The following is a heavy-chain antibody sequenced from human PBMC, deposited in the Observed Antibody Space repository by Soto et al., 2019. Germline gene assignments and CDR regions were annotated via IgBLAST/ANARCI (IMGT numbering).Heavy chain of an antibody. CDR3: ATLPWGAFDY. CDR2: VNVGNGDT. D-gene: IGHD3-16*01. V-gene: IGHV1-3*01. CDR1: GFTFSSFP. Sequence: QVQLVQSGAEVKKPGASVKVSCKGSGFTFSSFPIHWVRQAPGQRLEWMGWVNVGNGDTRYSPTFHDRVTISRDPSASTVYMHLSTLRSEDTAVFYCATLPWGAFDYWGQGTLVTVSS. J-gene: IGHJ4*02.